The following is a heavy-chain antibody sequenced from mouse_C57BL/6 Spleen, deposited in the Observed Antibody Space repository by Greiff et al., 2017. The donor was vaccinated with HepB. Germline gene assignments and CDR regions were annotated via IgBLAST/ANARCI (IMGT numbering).Heavy chain of an antibody. CDR2: IYPGDGDT. CDR1: GYAFSSYW. Sequence: VKVVESGAELVKPGASVKISCKASGYAFSSYWMNWVKQRPGKGLEWIGQIYPGDGDTNYNGKFKGKATLTADKSSSTAYMQLSSLTSEDSAVYFCARISQKYYFDYWGQGTTLTVSS. V-gene: IGHV1-80*01. D-gene: IGHD1-3*01. CDR3: ARISQKYYFDY. J-gene: IGHJ2*01.